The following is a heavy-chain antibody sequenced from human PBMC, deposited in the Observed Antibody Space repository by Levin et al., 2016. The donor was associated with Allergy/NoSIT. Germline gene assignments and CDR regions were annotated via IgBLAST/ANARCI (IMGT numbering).Heavy chain of an antibody. CDR2: ISGSGGT. Sequence: VRQAPGKGLEWVSAISGSGGTHYVDSVTGRFTISRDTSKNTLYLQMNSLRAEDTAVYYCTEVNWHTIGGHWGQGSLVTVSS. D-gene: IGHD3-10*01. CDR3: TEVNWHTIGGH. J-gene: IGHJ4*02. V-gene: IGHV3-23*01.